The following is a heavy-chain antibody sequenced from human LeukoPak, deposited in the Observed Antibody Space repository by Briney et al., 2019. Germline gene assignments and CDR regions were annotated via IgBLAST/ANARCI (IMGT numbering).Heavy chain of an antibody. V-gene: IGHV3-23*01. CDR3: ATRYSSFLGTGWFVFDY. Sequence: GASLRLSCAASGFTFSSYAMNWVRQALGKGPEWVVAVSESGVTTYYADSVKGRFAISRDNSKNKVYLQMSSLRDDDTAVYYCATRYSSFLGTGWFVFDYWGQGTLVTVSS. J-gene: IGHJ4*02. CDR2: VSESGVTT. CDR1: GFTFSSYA. D-gene: IGHD6-6*01.